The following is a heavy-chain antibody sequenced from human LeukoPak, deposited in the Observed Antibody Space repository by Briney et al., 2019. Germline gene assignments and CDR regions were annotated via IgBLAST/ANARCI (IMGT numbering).Heavy chain of an antibody. CDR1: GGSISSYY. J-gene: IGHJ6*03. Sequence: SETLSLTCTVSGGSISSYYWSWIRQPPGKGLEWIGYIYYSGSTNYNPSLKSRVTISVDTSKNQFSLKLSSVTAADTAVYYYARSIPSDFWSGYQEYYYYYMDVWGKGTTVTASS. D-gene: IGHD3-3*01. CDR3: ARSIPSDFWSGYQEYYYYYMDV. CDR2: IYYSGST. V-gene: IGHV4-59*01.